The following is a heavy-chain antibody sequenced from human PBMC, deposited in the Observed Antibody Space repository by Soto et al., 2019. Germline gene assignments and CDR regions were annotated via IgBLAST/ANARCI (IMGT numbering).Heavy chain of an antibody. D-gene: IGHD5-18*01. Sequence: ASVKVSCKASGYTFTNNDVTWVRQATGQGLEWIGWMNPGSGDTGYAQKFQGRVTMTRNISIATAYMELSSLRSEDTAIYYCARMASFGSLNWFDPWGQGTLVTVPQ. CDR2: MNPGSGDT. V-gene: IGHV1-8*01. CDR1: GYTFTNND. J-gene: IGHJ5*02. CDR3: ARMASFGSLNWFDP.